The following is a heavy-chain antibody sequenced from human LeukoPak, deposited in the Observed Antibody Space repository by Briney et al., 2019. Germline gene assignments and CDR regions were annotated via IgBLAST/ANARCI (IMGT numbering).Heavy chain of an antibody. CDR3: AKRSGYYGSGTYYRTHFDY. CDR2: IVGSGGST. J-gene: IGHJ4*02. V-gene: IGHV3-23*01. Sequence: PGGSLRLSCAASGFTFSSYAMSWVRQAPGKGLEWVSAIVGSGGSTNYADSVKGRFTISRDNSKNTLYLQMNSLRAEDTAVYYCAKRSGYYGSGTYYRTHFDYWGEGTLVTVSS. CDR1: GFTFSSYA. D-gene: IGHD3-10*01.